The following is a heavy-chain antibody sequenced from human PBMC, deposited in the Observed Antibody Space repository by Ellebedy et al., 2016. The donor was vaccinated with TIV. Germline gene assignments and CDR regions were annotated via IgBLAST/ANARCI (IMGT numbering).Heavy chain of an antibody. D-gene: IGHD4-17*01. CDR1: GFTFSSYD. V-gene: IGHV3-30*03. CDR2: ISYDGSNK. Sequence: PGGSLRLSCAASGFTFSSYDMHCVRQAPGKGLEWVAVISYDGSNKYYADSVKGRFTISRDNSKKTLYLQMNSLRAEDTAVYYCAREGGDYRFDYWGQGTLVTVSS. CDR3: AREGGDYRFDY. J-gene: IGHJ4*02.